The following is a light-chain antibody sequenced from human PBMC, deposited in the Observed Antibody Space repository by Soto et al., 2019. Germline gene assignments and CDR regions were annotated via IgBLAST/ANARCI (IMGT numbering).Light chain of an antibody. Sequence: EIVLTQSPATLSLSPGERATLSCRASQSVSSYLAWYQQKPGQAPRLLVYDATNRATGIPARFSGSGSGTAVTLTIGSLEPEDFAVYYCQQRTNWPLTFGPGTKVDIK. CDR3: QQRTNWPLT. CDR1: QSVSSY. V-gene: IGKV3-11*01. J-gene: IGKJ3*01. CDR2: DAT.